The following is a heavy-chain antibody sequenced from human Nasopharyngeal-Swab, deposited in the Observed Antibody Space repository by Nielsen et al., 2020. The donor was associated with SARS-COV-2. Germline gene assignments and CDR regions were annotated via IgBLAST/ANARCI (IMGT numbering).Heavy chain of an antibody. CDR1: GFTFSSYA. Sequence: GESLKISCAASGFTFSSYAMSWVRQAPGKGLEWVSAISGSGGSTYYADSVKGRFTISRDNSKNTLYLQMNSLRAEDTAVYYCARDGAAVAGGLDYWGQGTLVTVSS. CDR2: ISGSGGST. CDR3: ARDGAAVAGGLDY. J-gene: IGHJ4*02. V-gene: IGHV3-23*01. D-gene: IGHD6-19*01.